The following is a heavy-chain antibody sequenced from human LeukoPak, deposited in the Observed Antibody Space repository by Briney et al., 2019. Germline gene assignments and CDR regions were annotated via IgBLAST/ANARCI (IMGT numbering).Heavy chain of an antibody. J-gene: IGHJ6*03. CDR3: ARDPYSGRYGDYYYYMDV. V-gene: IGHV3-9*01. D-gene: IGHD1-26*01. CDR1: GFTFDDYA. CDR2: ISWNSGSI. Sequence: GGSLRLSCAASGFTFDDYAMHWVRQAPGKGLEWVSGISWNSGSIGYADSVKGRFTISRDNAKNSLYLQMNSLRAEDTAVYYCARDPYSGRYGDYYYYMDVWGKGTTVTISS.